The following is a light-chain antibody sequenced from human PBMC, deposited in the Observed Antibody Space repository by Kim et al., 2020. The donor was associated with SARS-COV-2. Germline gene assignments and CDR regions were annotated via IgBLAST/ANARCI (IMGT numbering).Light chain of an antibody. V-gene: IGKV3-20*01. J-gene: IGKJ2*01. CDR1: QSVSSSH. CDR2: GAS. CDR3: QQYGSSLYT. Sequence: EIVLTQSPGTLSLSPGERATLSCRASQSVSSSHLAWYQQKPGQAPRLLIYGASSRVIGIPDRFSGSGSGTDFTLTISRLEPEDFAVYYCQQYGSSLYTFGQGTKLEI.